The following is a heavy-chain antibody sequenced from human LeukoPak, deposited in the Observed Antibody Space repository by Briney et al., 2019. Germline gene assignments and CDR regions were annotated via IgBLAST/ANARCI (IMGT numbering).Heavy chain of an antibody. D-gene: IGHD6-13*01. CDR3: ARESRSSRTIVY. CDR2: IYPSDSDT. J-gene: IGHJ4*02. CDR1: GYSFTSYW. V-gene: IGHV5-51*01. Sequence: GESLKISCKGSGYSFTSYWIGWVRQMPGKGLEWMGIIYPSDSDTKYSPSFRGQVTISADKSITTAYLQWSSLKASDTAIYYCARESRSSRTIVYWGQGTQVTVSS.